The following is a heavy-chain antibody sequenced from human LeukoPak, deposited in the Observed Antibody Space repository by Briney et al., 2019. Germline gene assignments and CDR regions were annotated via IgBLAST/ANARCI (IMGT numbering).Heavy chain of an antibody. Sequence: GGSLRLSCAVSGFTFRNYGMHWVRQAAGKGLEWVAIIWSDGNKKYYADSVKGRFTISRDNSKNTLCLQMKSLSAEDTAVYYCAREASIAAAADSFGSWGQGTLVTVSS. CDR3: AREASIAAAADSFGS. V-gene: IGHV3-33*01. CDR2: IWSDGNKK. D-gene: IGHD6-13*01. J-gene: IGHJ4*02. CDR1: GFTFRNYG.